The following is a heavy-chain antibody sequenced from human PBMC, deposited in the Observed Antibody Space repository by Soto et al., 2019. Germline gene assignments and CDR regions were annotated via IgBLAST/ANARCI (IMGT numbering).Heavy chain of an antibody. Sequence: GGSLRLSCAASGFTFSSYDMSWVRQAPGKGLEWVSAISGSGGSTYYADSVKGRFTISRDNSKNTLYLQMNSLRAEDTAVYYCANTARPAATYYYYMDVWGKGTTVTVSS. D-gene: IGHD2-2*01. CDR1: GFTFSSYD. V-gene: IGHV3-23*01. CDR2: ISGSGGST. CDR3: ANTARPAATYYYYMDV. J-gene: IGHJ6*03.